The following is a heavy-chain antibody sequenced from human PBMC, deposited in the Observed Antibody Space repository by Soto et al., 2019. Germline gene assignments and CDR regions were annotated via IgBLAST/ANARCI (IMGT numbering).Heavy chain of an antibody. CDR1: GYSFTSYW. CDR3: ASTDMVRGVIIDSYYYYGMDV. Sequence: GESLKISCKGSGYSFTSYWIGWVRQMPGKGLEWMGIIYPGDSDTRYSPSFQGQVTISADKSISTAYLQWSSLKASDTAMYFCASTDMVRGVIIDSYYYYGMDVWGQGTTVTVSS. V-gene: IGHV5-51*01. CDR2: IYPGDSDT. J-gene: IGHJ6*02. D-gene: IGHD3-10*01.